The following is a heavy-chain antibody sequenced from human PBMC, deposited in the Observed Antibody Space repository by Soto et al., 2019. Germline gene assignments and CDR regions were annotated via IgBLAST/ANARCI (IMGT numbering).Heavy chain of an antibody. V-gene: IGHV3-48*01. Sequence: EVQLVESGGGLVQPGGYLRLSCAASGFTFSSYSMNWVRQATGKGLEWVSYISSSSSTIYYADSVKGRFTISRDNAKNSLYLQMNSLRAEDTAVYYCARDSGSSGWYDLEHWGQGILVTVSS. CDR2: ISSSSSTI. CDR1: GFTFSSYS. D-gene: IGHD6-19*01. J-gene: IGHJ1*01. CDR3: ARDSGSSGWYDLEH.